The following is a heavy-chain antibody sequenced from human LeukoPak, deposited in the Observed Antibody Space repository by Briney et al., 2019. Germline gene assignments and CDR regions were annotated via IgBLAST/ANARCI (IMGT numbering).Heavy chain of an antibody. J-gene: IGHJ4*02. CDR2: IWYDGSNK. CDR3: ANSGWYSYFDY. V-gene: IGHV3-30*02. Sequence: PGGSLRLSCAASGFTFSSYDMHWVRQAPGKGLEWVAVIWYDGSNKYYADSVKGRFTISRDNSKNTLYLQMNSLRAEDTAVYYCANSGWYSYFDYWGQGTLVTVSS. CDR1: GFTFSSYD. D-gene: IGHD6-19*01.